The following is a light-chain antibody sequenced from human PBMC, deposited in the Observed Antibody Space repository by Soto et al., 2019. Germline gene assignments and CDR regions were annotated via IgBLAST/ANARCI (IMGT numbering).Light chain of an antibody. CDR3: QQYNSYPYT. Sequence: DIQMTQSPSTLSASAGDRVTITCRASQSIASWLAWYQQKPGKTPRILIFRASTLESGVPSRFSGRGSGTEFTLTISSLQPDDYATYYCQQYNSYPYTFGQGTKLEIK. CDR2: RAS. J-gene: IGKJ2*01. V-gene: IGKV1-5*03. CDR1: QSIASW.